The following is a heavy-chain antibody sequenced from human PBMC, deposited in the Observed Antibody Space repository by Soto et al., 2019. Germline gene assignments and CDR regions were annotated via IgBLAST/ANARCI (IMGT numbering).Heavy chain of an antibody. CDR3: APTSKGQLVPV. CDR1: GFTFSSYA. V-gene: IGHV3-23*01. Sequence: GGSLRLSCAASGFTFSSYAMSWVRQAPGKGLEWVSAISGSGGSTYYADSGKGRFTISRENSKNTRYLQMNSLRAEYTAVYYCAPTSKGQLVPVWGQGTLVTVSS. J-gene: IGHJ4*02. D-gene: IGHD6-6*01. CDR2: ISGSGGST.